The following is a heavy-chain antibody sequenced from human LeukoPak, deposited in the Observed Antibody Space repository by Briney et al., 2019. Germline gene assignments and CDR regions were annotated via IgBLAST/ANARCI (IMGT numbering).Heavy chain of an antibody. CDR1: GFTFSSYN. D-gene: IGHD4-23*01. CDR2: ITSGSSYR. J-gene: IGHJ4*02. V-gene: IGHV3-21*01. Sequence: GGSLRLSCAASGFTFSSYNMNWVRQAPGKGLEWVSSITSGSSYRFYADSVKGRFTISRDNAKNSLYLQMNSLRAEDTAVYYCANLLRWEPYWGQGTLVTVSS. CDR3: ANLLRWEPY.